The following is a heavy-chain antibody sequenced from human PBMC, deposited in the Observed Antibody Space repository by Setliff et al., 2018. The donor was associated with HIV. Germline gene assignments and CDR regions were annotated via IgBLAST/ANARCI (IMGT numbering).Heavy chain of an antibody. CDR3: AKGVKWLDP. J-gene: IGHJ5*02. D-gene: IGHD3-16*01. CDR2: IYSDGRT. Sequence: GGSLRLSCVASGFTFDDFPVSWVRQAPGKGLEWVSFIYSDGRTYYAESVKGRFTISRDDSKNTLYLQMHSLRVEDTAAYYCAKGVKWLDPWGQGIQVTVSS. CDR1: GFTFDDFP. V-gene: IGHV3-53*01.